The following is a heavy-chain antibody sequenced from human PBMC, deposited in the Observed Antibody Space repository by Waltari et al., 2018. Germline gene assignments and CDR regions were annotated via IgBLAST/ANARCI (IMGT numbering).Heavy chain of an antibody. D-gene: IGHD2-8*02. Sequence: QVQLQQWGAGLLKPSETLSLTCAVYGGSFSGYYWSWIRQPPGKGLEWIGEINHSGSTTYNPSLKSRVTISVDTSKNQFSLNLSSVTAADTAVYYCARGRCTGGVCYRNYYYYYYMDVWGKGTTVTVSS. CDR2: INHSGST. V-gene: IGHV4-34*01. CDR1: GGSFSGYY. J-gene: IGHJ6*03. CDR3: ARGRCTGGVCYRNYYYYYYMDV.